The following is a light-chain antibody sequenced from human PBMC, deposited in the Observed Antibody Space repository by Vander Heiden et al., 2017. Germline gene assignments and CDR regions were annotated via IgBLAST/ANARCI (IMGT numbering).Light chain of an antibody. CDR1: NPALGPNL. CDR2: DNN. V-gene: IGLV1-51*01. Sequence: QSVLTQPPSVSAAPGQKVPISSSGRNPALGPNLVSWYQHRPGTAPKLLIYDNNKRPSGIPDRISGSKSGTSATLGITGLQTGDEADYYCAAWDTTLSAVVFGGGTKLTVL. CDR3: AAWDTTLSAVV. J-gene: IGLJ2*01.